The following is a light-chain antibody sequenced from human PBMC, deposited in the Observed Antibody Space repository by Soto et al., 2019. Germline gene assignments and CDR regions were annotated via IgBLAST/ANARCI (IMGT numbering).Light chain of an antibody. CDR3: QQRSNLIT. CDR2: DAS. Sequence: VVLTQSPATLSLSPGERATLSCRTSLSVSVYLDWYQQKPGQAPRLLISDASNRATGIPARFSGSGSGTDFTLTISSLEPEDFAVYYCQQRSNLITFGQGTRLEIK. V-gene: IGKV3-11*01. J-gene: IGKJ5*01. CDR1: LSVSVY.